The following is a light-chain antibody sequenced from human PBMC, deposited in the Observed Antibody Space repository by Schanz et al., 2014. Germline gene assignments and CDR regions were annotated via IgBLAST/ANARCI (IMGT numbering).Light chain of an antibody. V-gene: IGKV3-20*01. CDR2: GAS. J-gene: IGKJ2*01. CDR1: QSVSSSY. Sequence: EIVLTQSPGTLSLSPGERATLSCRASQSVSSSYLAWYQQKPGQAPRLLIYGASSRATGIPDRFSGSGSGTEFTLTISSLQPEDFATYYCQQSHTSPVTFGQGTKLEIK. CDR3: QQSHTSPVT.